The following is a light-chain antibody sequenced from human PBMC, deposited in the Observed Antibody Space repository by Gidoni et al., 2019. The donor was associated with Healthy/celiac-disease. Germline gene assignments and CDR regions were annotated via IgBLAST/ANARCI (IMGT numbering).Light chain of an antibody. J-gene: IGKJ2*01. CDR1: QSVLYSSNNKNY. Sequence: IVMTQSSDSLAVSLCERATTNCKSSQSVLYSSNNKNYLAWYQQKPGQPPKLHIYWASTRESGVPDRFSGSGSGTDFTLTISRLQAEDVAVYYCQQYYRTLYTFGQGTKLEIK. CDR2: WAS. V-gene: IGKV4-1*01. CDR3: QQYYRTLYT.